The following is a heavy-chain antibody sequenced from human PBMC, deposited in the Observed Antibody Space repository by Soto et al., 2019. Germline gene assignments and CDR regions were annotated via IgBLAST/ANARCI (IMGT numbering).Heavy chain of an antibody. D-gene: IGHD3-16*01. CDR2: IFPGDSDT. CDR1: GYTFTNYW. Sequence: GVSRKISCKAIGYTFTNYWIGWVRQTPGKGLEWMGIIFPGDSDTRYNPSFEGQVTVSADESISTAYLQWNTLKASDTAMYYCVRPNFGALTHFDFWGQGTLVTVSS. V-gene: IGHV5-51*01. J-gene: IGHJ4*02. CDR3: VRPNFGALTHFDF.